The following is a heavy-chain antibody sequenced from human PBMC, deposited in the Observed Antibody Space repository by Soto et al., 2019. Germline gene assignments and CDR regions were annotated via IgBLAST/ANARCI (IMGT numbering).Heavy chain of an antibody. Sequence: SETLSLTCTVSGGSISSGDYYWSWIRQPPGKGLEWIGYIYYSGSAYYNPSLKSRVTISVDTSKNQYSLKLSSVTAADTAVYYCARRPQDCSGGRRYLYFQHWGQGTLVTVS. J-gene: IGHJ1*01. CDR2: IYYSGSA. V-gene: IGHV4-30-4*01. CDR1: GGSISSGDYY. CDR3: ARRPQDCSGGRRYLYFQH. D-gene: IGHD2-15*01.